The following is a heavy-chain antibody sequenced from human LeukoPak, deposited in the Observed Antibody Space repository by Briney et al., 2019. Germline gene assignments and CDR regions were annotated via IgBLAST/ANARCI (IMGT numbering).Heavy chain of an antibody. Sequence: GGSLRLSLEAPGLTVNSNYMPWVRKAPGKGLEWVSVIYSGGDTHYADSEKGRFTISRDSSKNTLYLQMNSLRAEDTAVYYCASSQIWGQGTPVTVSS. CDR1: GLTVNSNY. V-gene: IGHV3-53*01. J-gene: IGHJ4*02. CDR3: ASSQI. CDR2: IYSGGDT.